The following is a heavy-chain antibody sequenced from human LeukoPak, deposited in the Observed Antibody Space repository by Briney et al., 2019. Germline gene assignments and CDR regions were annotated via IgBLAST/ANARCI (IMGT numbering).Heavy chain of an antibody. CDR2: IYYSGST. Sequence: PSVTLSLTCNVSGGSISSSIYYWGWIRQPPGKGLEWIGSIYYSGSTYYNPSLKSRVTMSVDTSKKQFSLKLSSVTAADTAVYYCARGVRNGIAVAGTDYFDYWGQGTLVTVSS. J-gene: IGHJ4*02. D-gene: IGHD6-19*01. CDR3: ARGVRNGIAVAGTDYFDY. CDR1: GGSISSSIYY. V-gene: IGHV4-39*01.